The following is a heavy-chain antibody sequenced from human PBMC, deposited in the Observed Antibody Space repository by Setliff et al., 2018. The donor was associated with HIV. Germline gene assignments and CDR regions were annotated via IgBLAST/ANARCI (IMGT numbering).Heavy chain of an antibody. V-gene: IGHV4-61*02. CDR1: GGSIRSGSYF. D-gene: IGHD1-1*01. Sequence: SETLSLTCTVSGGSIRSGSYFWTWIRQPAGKGLEWIGRIYTSGSTNYNPSLKSRVTISVDTSKNQLSLKLSSVTAADTAVYYCARSNLEPTSRLFDPWGPGTLVTVSS. J-gene: IGHJ5*02. CDR2: IYTSGST. CDR3: ARSNLEPTSRLFDP.